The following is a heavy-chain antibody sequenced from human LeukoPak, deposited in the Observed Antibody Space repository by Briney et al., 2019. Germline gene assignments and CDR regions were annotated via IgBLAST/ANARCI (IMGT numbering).Heavy chain of an antibody. D-gene: IGHD5-24*01. V-gene: IGHV3-23*01. CDR2: ISGSGGNT. J-gene: IGHJ4*02. Sequence: GGSLRLSCAASGFTFSSYAMSWVRQAPGKGLEWVSAISGSGGNTYYADSVRGRFTISRHNSKNTLFLQMDSLRTEDTAIYYCANRMAFGGQGTLVTVSS. CDR3: ANRMAF. CDR1: GFTFSSYA.